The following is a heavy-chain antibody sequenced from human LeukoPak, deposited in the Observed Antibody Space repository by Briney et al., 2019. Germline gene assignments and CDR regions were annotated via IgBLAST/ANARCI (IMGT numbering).Heavy chain of an antibody. J-gene: IGHJ4*02. CDR3: ARAQGRDGYLYFFDY. CDR2: IYYSWST. V-gene: IGHV4-39*01. Sequence: SETLSLTCTVSGGSISSTGYYWGWIRQPPGKGLEWIGSIYYSWSTYYNPSLTSRVTMSVDTSKNQFSLKLSSVAAADTAVYYCARAQGRDGYLYFFDYWGQGTLVTVSS. CDR1: GGSISSTGYY. D-gene: IGHD5-24*01.